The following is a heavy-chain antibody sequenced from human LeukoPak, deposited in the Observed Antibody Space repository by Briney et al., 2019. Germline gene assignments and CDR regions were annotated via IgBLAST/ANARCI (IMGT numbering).Heavy chain of an antibody. V-gene: IGHV3-7*03. D-gene: IGHD1-26*01. J-gene: IGHJ4*02. CDR2: IKQDGSEK. CDR3: ARESGSYYRATYYFDY. Sequence: GGSLRLSCAASGFTFSSYWMSWVRQAPGKGLEWVANIKQDGSEKYYVDSVKGRFTISRDNAKNSLYLQMNSLRAEDTAVYYCARESGSYYRATYYFDYWGQGTLVTVSS. CDR1: GFTFSSYW.